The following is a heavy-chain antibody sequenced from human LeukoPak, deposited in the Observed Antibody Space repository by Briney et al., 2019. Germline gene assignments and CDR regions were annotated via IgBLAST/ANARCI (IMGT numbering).Heavy chain of an antibody. V-gene: IGHV1-2*02. CDR3: ARDRAVRYSFDI. J-gene: IGHJ3*02. CDR1: GYTFTGYY. D-gene: IGHD3-9*01. CDR2: INPNSGGT. Sequence: ASVKVSCKASGYTFTGYYMHWVRQAPGQGLEWMGWINPNSGGTNYAQKFQGRVTMTRDTSISTAYMELSRLRSDDTAVYYCARDRAVRYSFDIWGQGTMVTVSS.